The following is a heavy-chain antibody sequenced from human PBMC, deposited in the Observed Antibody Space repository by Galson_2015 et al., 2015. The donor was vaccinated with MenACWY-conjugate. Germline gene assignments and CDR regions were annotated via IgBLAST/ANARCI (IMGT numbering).Heavy chain of an antibody. J-gene: IGHJ6*02. Sequence: SLRLSCAASGFTFSSYSMNWVRQAPGKGLEWVSYISSSSSTIYYADSVKGRFTISRDNAKNSLYLQMNSLRDEDTAVYYCARATEVDTAMVSYYYYYNGMDVWGQGTTVTVSS. D-gene: IGHD5-18*01. CDR2: ISSSSSTI. CDR1: GFTFSSYS. CDR3: ARATEVDTAMVSYYYYYNGMDV. V-gene: IGHV3-48*02.